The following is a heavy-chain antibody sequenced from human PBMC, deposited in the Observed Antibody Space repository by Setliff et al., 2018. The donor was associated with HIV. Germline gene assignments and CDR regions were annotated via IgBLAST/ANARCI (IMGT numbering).Heavy chain of an antibody. CDR3: TRELNGHTSSHYYFGLDV. J-gene: IGHJ6*02. Sequence: ETLSLTCAVYGRSFSGYYWNWVRQVTGEGLEWVSAIGTGGDTYYADSVKGRFTISRENAKNSLYLQMNNVRAGDTAVYYCTRELNGHTSSHYYFGLDVWGQGTTVTVSS. D-gene: IGHD6-6*01. CDR2: IGTGGDT. V-gene: IGHV3-13*01. CDR1: GRSFSGYY.